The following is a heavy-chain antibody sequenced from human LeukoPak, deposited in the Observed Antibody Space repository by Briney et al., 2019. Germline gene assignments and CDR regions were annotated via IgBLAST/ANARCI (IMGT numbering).Heavy chain of an antibody. CDR1: GFTFSNYG. D-gene: IGHD5-24*01. CDR3: AKIPMVATITADGFDI. J-gene: IGHJ3*02. Sequence: GGFLRLSCAASGFTFSNYGIHWVRQAPGKGLEWVAFIRYDESYKYCADSVKGRFTISRDNSKNTLYLQMNSLRAEDTAVYYCAKIPMVATITADGFDIWGQGTMVTVSS. V-gene: IGHV3-30*02. CDR2: IRYDESYK.